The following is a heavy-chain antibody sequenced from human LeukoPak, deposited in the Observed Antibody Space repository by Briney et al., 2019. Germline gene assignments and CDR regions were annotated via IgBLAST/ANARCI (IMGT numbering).Heavy chain of an antibody. CDR3: AKANSSGWYFDY. D-gene: IGHD6-19*01. Sequence: GGTLRLSCAASGFTFSNYGMSWVRQTPGKGLEWVSGISGSGGSTYYADSVKGRFTISRDNSKNTLYLQMNSLRAEDTAVYYCAKANSSGWYFDYWGQGTLVTVSS. CDR1: GFTFSNYG. CDR2: ISGSGGST. V-gene: IGHV3-23*01. J-gene: IGHJ4*02.